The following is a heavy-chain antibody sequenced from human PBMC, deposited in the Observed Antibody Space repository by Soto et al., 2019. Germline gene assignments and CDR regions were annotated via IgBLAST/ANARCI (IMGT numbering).Heavy chain of an antibody. CDR1: GGSISSGDYY. D-gene: IGHD3-10*01. J-gene: IGHJ4*02. CDR2: IYYSGST. V-gene: IGHV4-30-4*01. Sequence: SETLSLTCTVSGGSISSGDYYWSWIRQPPGKGLEWIGYIYYSGSTYYNPSLKSRVTISVDTSKNQFSLKLSSVTAADTAVYYCARVKRTYYYGSGTFDYWGQGTLVPVSS. CDR3: ARVKRTYYYGSGTFDY.